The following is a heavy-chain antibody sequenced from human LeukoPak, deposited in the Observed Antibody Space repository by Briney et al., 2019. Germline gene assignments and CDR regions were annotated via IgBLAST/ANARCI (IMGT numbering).Heavy chain of an antibody. D-gene: IGHD3-10*01. Sequence: SETLSLTCAVYGGSFSGYYWSWIRQPPGKGLEWIGEINHRGTTNYNPSLKSRVTMSVDRSKNQFSLKLSSVTAADTAVYYCARDTMVREPDAFDIWGQGTMVTVSS. CDR2: INHRGTT. CDR1: GGSFSGYY. J-gene: IGHJ3*02. V-gene: IGHV4-34*01. CDR3: ARDTMVREPDAFDI.